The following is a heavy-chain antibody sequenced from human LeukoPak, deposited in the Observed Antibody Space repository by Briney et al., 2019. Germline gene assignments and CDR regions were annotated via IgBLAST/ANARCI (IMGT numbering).Heavy chain of an antibody. CDR1: GYTFTGYY. CDR3: ASASEYDYVWGSYRYAFDI. J-gene: IGHJ3*02. Sequence: ASVKVSCKASGYTFTGYYMHWVRQAPGQGLEWMGRINPNRGGTNYAQKFQGRVTMTRDTSISTAYMELSRLRSDDTAVYYCASASEYDYVWGSYRYAFDIWGQGTMVTVSS. CDR2: INPNRGGT. V-gene: IGHV1-2*06. D-gene: IGHD3-16*02.